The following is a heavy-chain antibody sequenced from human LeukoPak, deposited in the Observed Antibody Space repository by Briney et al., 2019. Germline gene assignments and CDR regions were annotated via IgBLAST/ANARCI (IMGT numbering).Heavy chain of an antibody. CDR2: IWPNGSNK. CDR3: VGELLTAAGTIGAFDI. D-gene: IGHD6-13*01. V-gene: IGHV3-33*01. J-gene: IGHJ3*02. Sequence: PGRSLILSCAASGFTFSTYGMHWVRQAPGKGLEWVAVIWPNGSNKYHADSVKGRFTISRDNSRSTLFLQMSSLAAEDTAVYYCVGELLTAAGTIGAFDIWGRGTMVTVSS. CDR1: GFTFSTYG.